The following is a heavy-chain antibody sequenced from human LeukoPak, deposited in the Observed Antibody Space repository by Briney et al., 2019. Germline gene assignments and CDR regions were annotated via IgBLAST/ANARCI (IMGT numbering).Heavy chain of an antibody. CDR2: INPNSGGT. CDR1: RHTFTGYY. V-gene: IGHV1-2*02. Sequence: ASVKVSCKASRHTFTGYYMHWVRQAPGQGLEWMGWINPNSGGTNYAQKFQGRVTMTRDTSISTAYMELSRLRSDDTAVYYCARADYSGYDDAFDIWGQGTMVTVSS. CDR3: ARADYSGYDDAFDI. J-gene: IGHJ3*02. D-gene: IGHD5-12*01.